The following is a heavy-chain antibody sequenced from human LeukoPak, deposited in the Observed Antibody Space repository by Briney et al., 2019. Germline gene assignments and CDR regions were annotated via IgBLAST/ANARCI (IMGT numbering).Heavy chain of an antibody. CDR3: ATFPNDSSDI. Sequence: PGGSLRLSCAASGFTFSSYGMHWVRQAPGKELEWVAFIRYDGSNKYYADSVKGRFTISRDNAKNLLYLQMNTLSAEDTAVYYCATFPNDSSDIWGQGTMVTVSS. CDR1: GFTFSSYG. J-gene: IGHJ3*02. CDR2: IRYDGSNK. V-gene: IGHV3-30*02.